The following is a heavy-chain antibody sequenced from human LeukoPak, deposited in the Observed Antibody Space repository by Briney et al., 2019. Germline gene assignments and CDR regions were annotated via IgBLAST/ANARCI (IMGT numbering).Heavy chain of an antibody. CDR3: ARSSITIFGVVISPFGY. CDR1: GGSISSGDYY. Sequence: PSETLSLTCTVSGGSISSGDYYWSWIRQPAGKGLEWIGRIYTSGSTNYNPSLKSRVTMSVDTSKNQFSLKLSSVTAADTAVYYCARSSITIFGVVISPFGYWGQGTLVTVSS. J-gene: IGHJ4*02. CDR2: IYTSGST. V-gene: IGHV4-61*02. D-gene: IGHD3-3*01.